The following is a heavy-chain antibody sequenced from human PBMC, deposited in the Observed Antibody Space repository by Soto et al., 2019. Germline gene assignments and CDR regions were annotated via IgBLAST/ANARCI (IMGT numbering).Heavy chain of an antibody. Sequence: QVQLQESGPGLVKPSQTLSLTCTVSGGSISSGGYYWSWIRQHPGKGLEWIGYIYYSGSTYYNPSLKSRVTRSVDTSKNQVSLKLSSVTAADTAVYYCARWCYCSGGSCYSPGVDYWGQGTLFTVSS. CDR2: IYYSGST. V-gene: IGHV4-31*03. J-gene: IGHJ4*02. D-gene: IGHD2-15*01. CDR3: ARWCYCSGGSCYSPGVDY. CDR1: GGSISSGGYY.